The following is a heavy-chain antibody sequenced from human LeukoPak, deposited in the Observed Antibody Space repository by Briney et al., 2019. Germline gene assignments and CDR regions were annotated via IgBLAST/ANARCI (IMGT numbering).Heavy chain of an antibody. Sequence: PSETLSLTYTVSGGSISSYYWSWIRQPPGKGLEWIGYIYCSGSTNYNPSLKSRVTISVDTSKNQFSLKLSSVTAADTAVYYCARQGNGYNSPLGYWGQGTLVTVSS. J-gene: IGHJ4*02. CDR2: IYCSGST. V-gene: IGHV4-59*08. CDR1: GGSISSYY. D-gene: IGHD5-24*01. CDR3: ARQGNGYNSPLGY.